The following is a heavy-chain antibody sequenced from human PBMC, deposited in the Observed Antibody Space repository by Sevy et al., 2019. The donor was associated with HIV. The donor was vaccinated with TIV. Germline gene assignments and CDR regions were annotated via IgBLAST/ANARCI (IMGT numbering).Heavy chain of an antibody. CDR3: ARDLFSGSYYENY. Sequence: GGSLRLSCAASGFTLSNYWMSWVRQAPGKGLEWVANIKQDGSDKYYVDSVKGRFTISRDNAKNSLHLQMNSLRAEDTAVYYCARDLFSGSYYENYWGQGTLVTVSS. CDR2: IKQDGSDK. CDR1: GFTLSNYW. V-gene: IGHV3-7*01. J-gene: IGHJ4*02. D-gene: IGHD1-26*01.